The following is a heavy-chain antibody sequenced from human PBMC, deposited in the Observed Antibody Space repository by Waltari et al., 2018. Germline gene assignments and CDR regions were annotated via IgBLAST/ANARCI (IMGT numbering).Heavy chain of an antibody. J-gene: IGHJ4*02. V-gene: IGHV4-39*07. CDR3: AREGAPYYYDSSGLGQFDY. D-gene: IGHD3-22*01. CDR2: IYYSGST. Sequence: QLQLQESGPGLVKPSATLSLTCTVSGGSISSSSYSWGWIRQPPGKGLEWIGSIYYSGSTYYNPSLKSRVTISVDTSKNQFSLKLSSVTAADTAVYYCAREGAPYYYDSSGLGQFDYWGQGTLVTVSS. CDR1: GGSISSSSYS.